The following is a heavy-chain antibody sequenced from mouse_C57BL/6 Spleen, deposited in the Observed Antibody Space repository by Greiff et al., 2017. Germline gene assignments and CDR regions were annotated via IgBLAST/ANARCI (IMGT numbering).Heavy chain of an antibody. Sequence: VQLQQSGAELVRPGTSVKVSCKASGYAFTNYLIEWVKQRPGQGLEWIGVINPGSGGTNYNEKFKGKATLTADKSSSTAYMQLSSLTSEDSAVYVCARDYYGSRGAYWGQGTLVTVSA. CDR1: GYAFTNYL. CDR2: INPGSGGT. D-gene: IGHD1-1*01. CDR3: ARDYYGSRGAY. J-gene: IGHJ3*01. V-gene: IGHV1-54*01.